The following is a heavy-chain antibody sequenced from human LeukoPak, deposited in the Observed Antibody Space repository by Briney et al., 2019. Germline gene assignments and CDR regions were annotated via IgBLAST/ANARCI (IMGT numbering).Heavy chain of an antibody. J-gene: IGHJ4*02. CDR3: AKGLLLWFGEPGGFDY. D-gene: IGHD3-10*01. CDR1: GFTFSNYW. Sequence: GGSLRLSCAASGFTFSNYWMHWVRQAPGKGLVWVSHINSDGSRTNYADSVKGRFTISRDNSKNTLYLQMNSLRADDTALYYCAKGLLLWFGEPGGFDYWGQGTLVTVSS. CDR2: INSDGSRT. V-gene: IGHV3-74*01.